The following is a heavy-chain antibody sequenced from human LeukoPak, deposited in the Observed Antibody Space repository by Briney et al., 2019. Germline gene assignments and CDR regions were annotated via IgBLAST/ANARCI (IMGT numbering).Heavy chain of an antibody. V-gene: IGHV1-69*04. CDR3: ARVDGYNPIPSDY. CDR2: IIPILGIA. J-gene: IGHJ4*02. Sequence: WASVKVSCKASGGTFSSYAISWVRQAPGQGLEWMGRIIPILGIANYAQKLQGRVTMTTDTSTSTAYMELRSLRSDDTAVYYCARVDGYNPIPSDYWGQGTLVTVSS. CDR1: GGTFSSYA. D-gene: IGHD5-24*01.